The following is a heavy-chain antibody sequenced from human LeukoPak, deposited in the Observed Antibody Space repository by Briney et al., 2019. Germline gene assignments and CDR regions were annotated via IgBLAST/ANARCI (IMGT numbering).Heavy chain of an antibody. V-gene: IGHV1-2*06. CDR1: GYTITGYY. CDR3: ARAATGNRDKLRWFDP. D-gene: IGHD3-9*01. J-gene: IGHJ5*02. Sequence: ASVKVSCKASGYTITGYYMHWVRQAPGQGLEWMGRINPNSGGTNSAQKFQGRITMTRDTSISTAYMELSRLRSDDTAVYYCARAATGNRDKLRWFDPWGQGTLVTVSS. CDR2: INPNSGGT.